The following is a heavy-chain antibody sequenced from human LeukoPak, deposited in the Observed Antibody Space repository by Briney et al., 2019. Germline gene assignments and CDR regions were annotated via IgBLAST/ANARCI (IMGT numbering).Heavy chain of an antibody. CDR3: ATDGAGFDT. CDR2: INIGGTNT. Sequence: PGGSLRLSSAASGFTFNDYYMSWIRQAPGKGLEWLSYINIGGTNTHYADSVKGRFTISRDNAKKSLYFEMNNLRAEDTAVYYCATDGAGFDTWGQGVLATVSS. J-gene: IGHJ5*02. CDR1: GFTFNDYY. V-gene: IGHV3-11*01.